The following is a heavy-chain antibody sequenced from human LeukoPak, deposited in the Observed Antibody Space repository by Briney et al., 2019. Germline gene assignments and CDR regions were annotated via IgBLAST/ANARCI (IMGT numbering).Heavy chain of an antibody. J-gene: IGHJ5*02. D-gene: IGHD3-22*01. CDR2: ISSSSSYI. CDR1: GFTFSSYS. CDR3: ARGYYDSSGYYLRWFDP. Sequence: GGSLRLSCAASGFTFSSYSMNWVRQAPGKGLEWVSSISSSSSYIYYADSVKGRFTISRDNAKSSLYLQMNSLRAEDTAVYYCARGYYDSSGYYLRWFDPWGQGTLVTVSS. V-gene: IGHV3-21*01.